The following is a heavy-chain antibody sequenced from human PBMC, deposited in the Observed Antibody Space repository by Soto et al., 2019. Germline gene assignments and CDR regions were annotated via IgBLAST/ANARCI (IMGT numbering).Heavy chain of an antibody. D-gene: IGHD3-3*01. V-gene: IGHV1-18*04. Sequence: AASLKVSCKASGYTYTSYGISWVRQAPGQGLEWMGWISAYNGNTNYAQKIQGRVTMTTDTSTSTAYMELRSLRSDDTAVYYCARDANYDFWSGYYWGPYYYYYYGMDVWGQGTTVTVSS. J-gene: IGHJ6*02. CDR2: ISAYNGNT. CDR1: GYTYTSYG. CDR3: ARDANYDFWSGYYWGPYYYYYYGMDV.